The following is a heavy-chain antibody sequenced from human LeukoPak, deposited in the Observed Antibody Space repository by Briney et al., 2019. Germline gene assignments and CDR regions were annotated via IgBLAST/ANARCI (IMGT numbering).Heavy chain of an antibody. CDR1: GGSFSGYY. V-gene: IGHV4-34*01. J-gene: IGHJ4*02. D-gene: IGHD1-1*01. Sequence: SETPSLTCAVYGGSFSGYYWSWIRQPPGKGLEWIGEINHSGSTNYNPSLKSRVTISVDTSKNQFSLKLSSVTAADTAVYYCARVQRRRYNWNDAGDYWGQGTLVTVSS. CDR2: INHSGST. CDR3: ARVQRRRYNWNDAGDY.